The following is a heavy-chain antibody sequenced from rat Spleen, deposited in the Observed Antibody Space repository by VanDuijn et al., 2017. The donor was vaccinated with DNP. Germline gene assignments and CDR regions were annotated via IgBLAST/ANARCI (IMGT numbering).Heavy chain of an antibody. V-gene: IGHV5S23*01. CDR2: ISSSGGST. CDR3: ATTFPYKDYFDY. D-gene: IGHD1-1*01. CDR1: GFTFSDYN. J-gene: IGHJ2*01. Sequence: EVQLVESGGGLVRPGRSLKLSCAASGFTFSDYNMAWIRLVPGKGLEWVASISSSGGSTYYPDSVRGRFTISRDNAKNTLYLQMNSLRSEDTATYYCATTFPYKDYFDYWGQGVMVTVSS.